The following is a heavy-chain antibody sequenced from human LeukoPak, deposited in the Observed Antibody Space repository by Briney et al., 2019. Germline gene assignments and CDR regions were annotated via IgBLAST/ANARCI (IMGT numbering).Heavy chain of an antibody. CDR2: IYYSGST. Sequence: SETLSLTCTVSGGSISSGGYYWSWIRQPPGKGLEWIGSIYYSGSTYYNPSLKSRVTISVDTSKNQFSLKLSSVTAADTAVYYCARHGSRYCGGDCYPYGMDVWGRGTTVTVSS. V-gene: IGHV4-39*01. J-gene: IGHJ6*02. D-gene: IGHD2-21*01. CDR1: GGSISSGGYY. CDR3: ARHGSRYCGGDCYPYGMDV.